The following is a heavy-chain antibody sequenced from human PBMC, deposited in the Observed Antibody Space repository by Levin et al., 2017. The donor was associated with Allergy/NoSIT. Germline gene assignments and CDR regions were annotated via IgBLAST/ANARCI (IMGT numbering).Heavy chain of an antibody. CDR1: GGSFSGYY. CDR2: NNHSGST. D-gene: IGHD3-9*01. CDR3: ARGRGILTETIDY. Sequence: GSLRLSCAVYGGSFSGYYWSWIRQPPGKGLEWIGENNHSGSTNYNPSLKSRVTISVDTSKNQFSLRLSSVTAADTAVYYCARGRGILTETIDYWGQGTQVTVSS. J-gene: IGHJ4*02. V-gene: IGHV4-34*01.